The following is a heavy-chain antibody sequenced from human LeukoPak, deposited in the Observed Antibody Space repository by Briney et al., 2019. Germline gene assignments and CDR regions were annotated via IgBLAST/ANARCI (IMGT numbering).Heavy chain of an antibody. CDR1: GFTVSSNY. J-gene: IGHJ4*02. D-gene: IGHD2-2*01. V-gene: IGHV3-66*01. CDR2: IYSGGSS. Sequence: GGSLRLSCAASGFTVSSNYMSWVRQAPGQGLEWVSVIYSGGSSYYADSVKGRFTISRDNAKNSLYLQMNSLRAEDMAVYYCARDAFPLCTSTSCPSVYWGRGTQVTVSS. CDR3: ARDAFPLCTSTSCPSVY.